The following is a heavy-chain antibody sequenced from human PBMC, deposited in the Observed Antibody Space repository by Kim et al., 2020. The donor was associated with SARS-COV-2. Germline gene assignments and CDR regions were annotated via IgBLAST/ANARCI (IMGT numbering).Heavy chain of an antibody. CDR3: ARDFSPVVPYCSSTSCYSGFGY. J-gene: IGHJ4*02. Sequence: SVKVSCKASGGTFSSYAISWVRQAPGQGLEWMGGIIPIFGTANYAQKFQGRVTITADESTSTAYMELSSLRSEDTAVYYCARDFSPVVPYCSSTSCYSGFGYWGQGTLVTVSS. D-gene: IGHD2-2*01. CDR2: IIPIFGTA. V-gene: IGHV1-69*13. CDR1: GGTFSSYA.